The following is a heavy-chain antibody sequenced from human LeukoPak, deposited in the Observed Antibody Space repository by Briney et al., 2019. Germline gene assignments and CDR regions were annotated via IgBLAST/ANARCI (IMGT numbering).Heavy chain of an antibody. Sequence: GGSLSLSCAGSGFTFSSYSMNWVRQAPGKGLEWVSSISSSSSYIYYADSVKGRFTISRDNAKNSLYLQMNSLRAEDTAVYYCARDRVLGATTANWFDPWGQGTLVTVSS. CDR2: ISSSSSYI. CDR1: GFTFSSYS. CDR3: ARDRVLGATTANWFDP. J-gene: IGHJ5*02. D-gene: IGHD1-26*01. V-gene: IGHV3-21*01.